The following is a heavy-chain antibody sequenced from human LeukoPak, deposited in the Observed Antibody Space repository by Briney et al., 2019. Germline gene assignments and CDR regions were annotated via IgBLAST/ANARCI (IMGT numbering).Heavy chain of an antibody. V-gene: IGHV4-34*01. CDR1: GGSFSGYY. CDR2: INHSGST. Sequence: SETLSLTCAVYGGSFSGYYWSWIRQPPGKGLEWIGEINHSGSTNYNPSLKSRVTISVDTSKNQFSLKLSSVTAADTAVYYCARSEVGLMVTTVFDYWGQGTLVTVYS. CDR3: ARSEVGLMVTTVFDY. J-gene: IGHJ4*02. D-gene: IGHD1-1*01.